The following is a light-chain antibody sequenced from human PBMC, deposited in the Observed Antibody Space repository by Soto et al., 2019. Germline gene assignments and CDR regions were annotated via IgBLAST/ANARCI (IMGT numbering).Light chain of an antibody. CDR2: LGS. CDR1: RSLRHSNGFNY. CDR3: MQALQTPWT. Sequence: DIVMTQSPLSLTVTPGEPASISCRSSRSLRHSNGFNYLDWYLQKPGQSPQLLIYLGSNRASGVPDRFSGSGSGTDFTLRISRVEAEDVGIYYCMQALQTPWTFGQGTKVDIK. J-gene: IGKJ1*01. V-gene: IGKV2-28*01.